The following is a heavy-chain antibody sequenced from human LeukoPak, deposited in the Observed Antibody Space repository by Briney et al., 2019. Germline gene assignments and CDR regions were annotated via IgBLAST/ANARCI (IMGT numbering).Heavy chain of an antibody. CDR2: IVVGSGNT. J-gene: IGHJ4*02. V-gene: IGHV1-58*01. CDR3: AASPDYYDSSGYSFYFDY. CDR1: GFTFTSSA. Sequence: AAVKVPCKASGFTFTSSAVQWVRQARGQRLEWIGWIVVGSGNTNYAQKFQERVTITRDMSTSTAYMELSSLRSEDTAVYYCAASPDYYDSSGYSFYFDYWGQEIVVSVFS. D-gene: IGHD3-22*01.